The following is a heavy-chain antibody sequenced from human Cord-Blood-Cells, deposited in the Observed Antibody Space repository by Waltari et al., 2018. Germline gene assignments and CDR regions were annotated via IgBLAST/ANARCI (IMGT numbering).Heavy chain of an antibody. D-gene: IGHD3-16*01. J-gene: IGHJ6*02. CDR1: GYTFTGYY. CDR2: INPNRGGT. CDR3: ARGGGRDGYNYYYHYGMDG. Sequence: QVQLVQSGAEVKKPGASVKVSCKASGYTFTGYYMHWVRQAPGQGLEWMGVINPNRGGTKYAQKCQGWVTMTRDTSIRPAYMERSRLGSGGKAVYYCARGGGRDGYNYYYHYGMDGWGQGATVTVSS. V-gene: IGHV1-2*04.